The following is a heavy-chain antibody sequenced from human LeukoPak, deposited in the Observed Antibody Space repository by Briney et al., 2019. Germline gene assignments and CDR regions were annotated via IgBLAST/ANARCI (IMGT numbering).Heavy chain of an antibody. D-gene: IGHD3-22*01. CDR2: IYSGGST. Sequence: GGSLRLSCAASGFTVSSNYMSWVRQAPGKGLEWVSVIYSGGSTYYADSVKGRFTISRDNSKNTLYLQMNSLRAEDTAVYYCARGHYYDSNGYYYVDAFDIWGQGTMVTVSS. CDR1: GFTVSSNY. V-gene: IGHV3-53*01. J-gene: IGHJ3*02. CDR3: ARGHYYDSNGYYYVDAFDI.